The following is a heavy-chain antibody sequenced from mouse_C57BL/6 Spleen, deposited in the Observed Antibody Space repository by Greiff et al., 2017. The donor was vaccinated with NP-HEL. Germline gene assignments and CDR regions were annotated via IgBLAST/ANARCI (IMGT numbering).Heavy chain of an antibody. CDR1: GYTFTSYG. Sequence: QVQLQQSGAELARPGASVKLSCKASGYTFTSYGISWVKQRTGQGLEWIGEIYPRSGNTYYNEKFKGKATLTADKSSSTAYMELRSLTSEDAAVYFCAREEITTVVAPWYFDVWGTGTTVTVSS. CDR2: IYPRSGNT. J-gene: IGHJ1*03. CDR3: AREEITTVVAPWYFDV. D-gene: IGHD1-1*01. V-gene: IGHV1-81*01.